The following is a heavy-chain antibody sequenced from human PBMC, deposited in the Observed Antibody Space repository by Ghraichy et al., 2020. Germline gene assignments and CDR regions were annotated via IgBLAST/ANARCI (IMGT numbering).Heavy chain of an antibody. D-gene: IGHD2-15*01. Sequence: SETLSLTCTVSGGSISRYYWSWIRQPPGKGLEWIGYIYYNGGTNYNPSLKSRVTISVDTSKNQFSLKLSSVTAADTAVYYCAREGVVYCSSGWFDPWGQGTLVTVSS. J-gene: IGHJ5*02. CDR2: IYYNGGT. CDR1: GGSISRYY. CDR3: AREGVVYCSSGWFDP. V-gene: IGHV4-59*01.